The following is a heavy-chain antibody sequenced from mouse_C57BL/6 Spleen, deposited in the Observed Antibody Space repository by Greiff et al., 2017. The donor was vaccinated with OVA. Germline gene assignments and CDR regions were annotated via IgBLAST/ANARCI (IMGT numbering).Heavy chain of an antibody. Sequence: EVQLQESGPELVKPGASVKISCKASGYSFTDYNMNWVKQSNGKSLEWIGVINPNYGTTSYNQKFKGKATLTVDQSSSTAYMQLNSLTSEDSAVYYCARWTTVVATDYAMDYWGQGTSVTVSS. CDR1: GYSFTDYN. J-gene: IGHJ4*01. CDR2: INPNYGTT. D-gene: IGHD1-1*01. CDR3: ARWTTVVATDYAMDY. V-gene: IGHV1-39*01.